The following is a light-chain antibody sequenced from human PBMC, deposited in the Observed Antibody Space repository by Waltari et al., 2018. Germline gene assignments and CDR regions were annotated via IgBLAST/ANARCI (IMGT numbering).Light chain of an antibody. J-gene: IGKJ4*01. CDR3: LQYNYFYLS. CDR2: AAS. V-gene: IGKV1-17*01. Sequence: DIQMTQSPSSLSASVGDRVTITCRASQDIRDDLGWYKQKPGKAPKRLIHAASSLQSGVPSRFSGGGSWTEFTLTISSLQPEDFATYFCLQYNYFYLSFGGGTKVEIK. CDR1: QDIRDD.